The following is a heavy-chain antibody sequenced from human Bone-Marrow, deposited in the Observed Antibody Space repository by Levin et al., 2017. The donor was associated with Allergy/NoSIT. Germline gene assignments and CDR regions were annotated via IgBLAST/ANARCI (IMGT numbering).Heavy chain of an antibody. CDR2: ISPYTDNT. D-gene: IGHD7-27*01. Sequence: PLASVKVSCKTSDYTFTSYGIAWVRQAPGQGPEWMGWISPYTDNTNYAQNFQGRLTLTTETLTGTAYMELRSLTSDDTAVYYCARDKAKTVTGEYFFDYWGQGTLVTVSS. V-gene: IGHV1-18*01. J-gene: IGHJ4*02. CDR1: DYTFTSYG. CDR3: ARDKAKTVTGEYFFDY.